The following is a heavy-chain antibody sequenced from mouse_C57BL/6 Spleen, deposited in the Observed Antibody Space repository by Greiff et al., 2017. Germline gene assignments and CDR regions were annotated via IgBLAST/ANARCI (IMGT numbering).Heavy chain of an antibody. Sequence: QVQLQQPGAELVKPGASVKVSCKASGYTFTSYWMHWVKQRPGQGLEWIGSIHPSDSDTNYNQKFKGKATLTVDKSSSTAYMQLSSLTSEDSAVYYCAIYYYDWYFDVWGTGTTVTVSS. V-gene: IGHV1-74*01. CDR3: AIYYYDWYFDV. D-gene: IGHD1-1*01. CDR2: IHPSDSDT. J-gene: IGHJ1*03. CDR1: GYTFTSYW.